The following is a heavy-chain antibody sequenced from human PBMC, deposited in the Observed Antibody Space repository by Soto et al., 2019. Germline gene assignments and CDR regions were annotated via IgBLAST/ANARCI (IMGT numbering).Heavy chain of an antibody. CDR3: ARGGAIIFGVIDF. Sequence: ASVKVSCKASGYSFFSYYIHWVRQAPGQGLEWMGRFLASGGNTDYAQRFRGRVSMTRDTSSTNTVSLELTSLTSDDTAVYYCARGGAIIFGVIDFWGQCTRVTVSS. CDR1: GYSFFSYY. J-gene: IGHJ3*01. CDR2: FLASGGNT. V-gene: IGHV1-46*01. D-gene: IGHD3-3*02.